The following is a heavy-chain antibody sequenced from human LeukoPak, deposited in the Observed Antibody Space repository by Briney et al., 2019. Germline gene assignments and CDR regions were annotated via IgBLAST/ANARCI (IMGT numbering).Heavy chain of an antibody. V-gene: IGHV5-51*01. J-gene: IGHJ3*02. Sequence: GKPLKISCKGSGYSLANYWIAWVRQMPGKGLEWMGLISPGDSDTRYSPSCQGRVTISADKSISTAYLQWSSLEASDTAMYYCATRATTGPTGRAFDIWGQGTMVTVSS. CDR2: ISPGDSDT. CDR3: ATRATTGPTGRAFDI. CDR1: GYSLANYW. D-gene: IGHD4-17*01.